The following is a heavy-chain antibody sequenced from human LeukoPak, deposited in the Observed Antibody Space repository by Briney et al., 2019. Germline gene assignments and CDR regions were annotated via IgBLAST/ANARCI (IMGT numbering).Heavy chain of an antibody. J-gene: IGHJ4*02. CDR3: ARGALWFGEYYFDY. D-gene: IGHD3-10*01. CDR1: GGSISSYY. Sequence: SETLSLTCTVSGGSISSYYWSWIRQPPGKGLEWIGYIYYSGSTNYNPSLKSRVTISVDTSKNQFSLKLSSVTAADTAAYYCARGALWFGEYYFDYWGQGTLVTVSS. V-gene: IGHV4-59*01. CDR2: IYYSGST.